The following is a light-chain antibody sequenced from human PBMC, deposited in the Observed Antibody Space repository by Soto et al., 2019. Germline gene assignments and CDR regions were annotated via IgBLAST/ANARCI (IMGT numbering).Light chain of an antibody. CDR2: DAS. CDR1: QSISSW. J-gene: IGKJ2*01. Sequence: DIQMTQSPSTLSASVGDRVTITCRASQSISSWLAWYQQKPGKAPKLLIYDASSLESGVPSRFSGSGSGTEFTLTISSLQPDDFATYYCQQYSSYQYTFGQGTKLEIK. V-gene: IGKV1-5*01. CDR3: QQYSSYQYT.